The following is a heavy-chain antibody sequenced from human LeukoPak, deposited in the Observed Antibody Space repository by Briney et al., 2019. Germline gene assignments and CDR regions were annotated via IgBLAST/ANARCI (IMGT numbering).Heavy chain of an antibody. V-gene: IGHV4-39*01. J-gene: IGHJ3*02. CDR2: SYYNGNT. Sequence: ADTLSLTCNVSGGSIGGHTFYWDWIRQPPGKGLECIAASYYNGNTFYNPSLKRRVAISIDMSTSQFFLHLTSVSAADTAVYYCARLTALAGHRGPFDIWGPGTLVTVSS. CDR3: ARLTALAGHRGPFDI. D-gene: IGHD6-19*01. CDR1: GGSIGGHTFY.